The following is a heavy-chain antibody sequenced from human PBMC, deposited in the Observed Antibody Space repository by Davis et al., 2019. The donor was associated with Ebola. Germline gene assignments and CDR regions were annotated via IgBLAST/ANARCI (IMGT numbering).Heavy chain of an antibody. V-gene: IGHV3-21*01. CDR1: GFTFSSYS. CDR2: ISSSSSYI. Sequence: GESLKISCAASGFTFSSYSMNWVRQAPGKGLEWVSSISSSSSYIYYADSVKGRFTISRDNAKNSLYLQMNSLRAEDTAVYYCARGMTTVTPYYYYGMDVWGQGTTVTVSS. D-gene: IGHD4-17*01. CDR3: ARGMTTVTPYYYYGMDV. J-gene: IGHJ6*02.